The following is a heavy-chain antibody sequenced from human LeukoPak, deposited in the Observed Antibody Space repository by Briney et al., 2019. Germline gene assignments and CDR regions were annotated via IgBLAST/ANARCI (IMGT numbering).Heavy chain of an antibody. Sequence: GASVKVSCKVSGYTLTELSMHWVRQAHGKGLEWMGGFDPEDGETIYAQKFQGRVTMAEDTSTDTAYMELSSLRSEDTAVYYCATRYPLDAFDIWGQGTMVTVSS. V-gene: IGHV1-24*01. J-gene: IGHJ3*02. CDR1: GYTLTELS. CDR3: ATRYPLDAFDI. D-gene: IGHD3-9*01. CDR2: FDPEDGET.